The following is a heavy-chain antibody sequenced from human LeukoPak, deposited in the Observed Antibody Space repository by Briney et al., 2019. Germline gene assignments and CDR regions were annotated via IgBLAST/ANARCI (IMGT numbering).Heavy chain of an antibody. Sequence: SVKVSCKASGGTFSSYAISWVRQAPGQGLDWMGGVIPIFGTANYAQKFQGRVTITTDESTSTAYMELSSLRSEDTAVYYCARDRLWFGDPTLFDYWGQGTLVTVSS. D-gene: IGHD3-10*01. CDR2: VIPIFGTA. CDR3: ARDRLWFGDPTLFDY. V-gene: IGHV1-69*05. J-gene: IGHJ4*02. CDR1: GGTFSSYA.